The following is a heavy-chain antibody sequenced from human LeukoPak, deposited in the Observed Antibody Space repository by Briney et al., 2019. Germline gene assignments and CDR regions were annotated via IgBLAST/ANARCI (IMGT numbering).Heavy chain of an antibody. CDR3: GRIQKAANTIYWYYMDV. CDR2: IRKAAHGGTR. Sequence: GRSLRLSCTASGFTFGDYSIIWVRQAPGKAPESVSFIRKAAHGGTRELAATVKGRFSISRDDYKSVAYLDMNNLQIDDTAAYYCGRIQKAANTIYWYYMDVWGKGTTVTVSS. D-gene: IGHD3-9*01. J-gene: IGHJ6*03. CDR1: GFTFGDYS. V-gene: IGHV3-49*04.